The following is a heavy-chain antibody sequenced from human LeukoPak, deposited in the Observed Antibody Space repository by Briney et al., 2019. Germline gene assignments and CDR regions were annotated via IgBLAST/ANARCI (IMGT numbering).Heavy chain of an antibody. V-gene: IGHV4-4*02. CDR2: IYHSGST. CDR3: ARVDVEMATIYH. Sequence: SETLSLTCAVSGGSISSSNWWSWVRQPPGKGLEWIGEIYHSGSTNYNPSLKSRVTISVDTSKNQFSLKLSSVTAADTAVYYCARVDVEMATIYHWGQGTLVTVSS. J-gene: IGHJ5*02. CDR1: GGSISSSNW. D-gene: IGHD5-24*01.